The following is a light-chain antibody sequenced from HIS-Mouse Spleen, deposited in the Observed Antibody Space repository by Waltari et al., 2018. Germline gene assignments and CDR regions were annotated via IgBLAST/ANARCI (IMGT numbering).Light chain of an antibody. J-gene: IGLJ2*01. CDR1: SSNIGSNY. V-gene: IGLV1-47*01. CDR2: RNN. CDR3: AAWDDSLSGPV. Sequence: QSVLTQPPSASGTPGQRVTISCSGSSSNIGSNYVYWYQQHPGTAPKLLIYRNNQRPSGVPGRFSGSKSGTSPSLAISGLRYEDEADDYWAAWDDSLSGPVFGGGTKLTVL.